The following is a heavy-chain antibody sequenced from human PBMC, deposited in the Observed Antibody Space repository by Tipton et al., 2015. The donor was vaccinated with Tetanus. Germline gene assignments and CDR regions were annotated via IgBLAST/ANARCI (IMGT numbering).Heavy chain of an antibody. CDR2: IKEDGSEM. Sequence: SLRLSCVASGFTFRSYWMSWVRQAPGKGLEWVANIKEDGSEMYYADSVKGRFTISRDNARNSLSVHMNSLTAEDTAVYYCARLRVYCSTACYSREAYWGQGPLVTVSS. CDR3: ARLRVYCSTACYSREAY. V-gene: IGHV3-7*01. CDR1: GFTFRSYW. J-gene: IGHJ4*02. D-gene: IGHD2/OR15-2a*01.